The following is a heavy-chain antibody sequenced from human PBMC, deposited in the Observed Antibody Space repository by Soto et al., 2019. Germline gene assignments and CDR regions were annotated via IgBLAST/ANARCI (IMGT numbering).Heavy chain of an antibody. D-gene: IGHD2-2*01. Sequence: EVQLLESGGGLVQPGGSLRVSCAASGFTFSSYVMSWVRQAPGKGLEWVSAIGGSGGSTYYADAVKGRFTISRDNSKNTLYLQMNSLRAEYTAVYYCAKGYCSSTSCYYFDYWGQGTLVTVSS. CDR1: GFTFSSYV. CDR2: IGGSGGST. CDR3: AKGYCSSTSCYYFDY. J-gene: IGHJ4*02. V-gene: IGHV3-23*01.